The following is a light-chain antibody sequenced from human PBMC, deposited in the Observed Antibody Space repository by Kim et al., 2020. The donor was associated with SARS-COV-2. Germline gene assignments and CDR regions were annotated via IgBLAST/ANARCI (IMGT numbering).Light chain of an antibody. V-gene: IGKV1-5*01. J-gene: IGKJ2*01. CDR2: DAS. CDR1: QRTSRW. CDR3: QQYYSFPYT. Sequence: ASVGDRVTSTCRDSQRTSRWLAWYQQKPGKAPKLLINDASNLERGVPSRFSGSGSGTEFTLTIDSLQPDDFATYYCQQYYSFPYTFGQGTKLEI.